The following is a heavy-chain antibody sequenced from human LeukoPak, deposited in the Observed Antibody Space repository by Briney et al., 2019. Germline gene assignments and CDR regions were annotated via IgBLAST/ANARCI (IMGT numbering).Heavy chain of an antibody. CDR2: IYSGGST. V-gene: IGHV3-66*01. CDR1: GFTVSTNY. D-gene: IGHD4-23*01. CDR3: ASTDYGGNSLY. Sequence: GGSLRLSCAASGFTVSTNYMSWVRQAPGKGLEWVSVIYSGGSTYYADSVRGRFTISRDSSKNTLYLQMNSLRAEDTAVYYCASTDYGGNSLYWGQGTLVTVSS. J-gene: IGHJ4*02.